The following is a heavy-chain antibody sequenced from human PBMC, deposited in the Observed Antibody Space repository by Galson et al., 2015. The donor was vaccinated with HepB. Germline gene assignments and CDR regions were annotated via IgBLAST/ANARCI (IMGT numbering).Heavy chain of an antibody. CDR1: GFTFSSYW. CDR3: GRDIIPDY. CDR2: IMQDGSEK. V-gene: IGHV3-7*01. J-gene: IGHJ4*02. Sequence: SLRLSCAASGFTFSSYWMSWVRQAPGKGLEWVAKIMQDGSEKYYVDSVKGRFSISRDNARNSLYLQMSSLRAEDSAVYYCGRDIIPDYWGQGTLVTVSS. D-gene: IGHD3-10*01.